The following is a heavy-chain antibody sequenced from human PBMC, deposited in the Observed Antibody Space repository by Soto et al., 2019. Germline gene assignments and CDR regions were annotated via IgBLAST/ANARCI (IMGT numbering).Heavy chain of an antibody. CDR1: GGSISSSNW. J-gene: IGHJ4*02. CDR2: IYHSGST. CDR3: ARAKSTAMGYIYYFDY. V-gene: IGHV4-4*02. D-gene: IGHD5-18*01. Sequence: QVQLQESGPGLVKPSGTLSLTCAVSGGSISSSNWWSWVRQPPGKGLEWIGEIYHSGSTNYNPSLKSPVTISVDKSKNQFSLKLSSVTAADTAVYYCARAKSTAMGYIYYFDYWGQGTLVTVSS.